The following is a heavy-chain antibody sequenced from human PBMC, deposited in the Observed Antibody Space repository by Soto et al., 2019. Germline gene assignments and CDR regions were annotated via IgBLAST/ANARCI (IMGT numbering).Heavy chain of an antibody. D-gene: IGHD7-27*01. V-gene: IGHV3-74*01. Sequence: GGSLRLSCAASGFALSSYWMHWVRQAPGKGLVWVSRIGSDGSGTTYADSVKGRFTISRDNAKNTVYLQMTSLSAEDTAVYYFTRVLAGASGQFDYGGQVCRVTASS. CDR1: GFALSSYW. CDR2: IGSDGSGT. J-gene: IGHJ4*02. CDR3: TRVLAGASGQFDY.